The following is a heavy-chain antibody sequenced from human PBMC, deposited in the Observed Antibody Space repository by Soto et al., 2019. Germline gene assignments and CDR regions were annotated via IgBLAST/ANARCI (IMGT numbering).Heavy chain of an antibody. CDR2: IYWNDDK. D-gene: IGHD4-17*01. V-gene: IGHV2-5*01. Sequence: SGPTLVNPTQTLTLTCTFSGFSLSTSGVGVGWIRQPPGKALEWLALIYWNDDKRYSPSLKSRLTITRDTSKNQVVLTMTNMDPVGTATYYCAHTPLFQPHTANDAFDIWGQGTMVTVSS. CDR1: GFSLSTSGVG. CDR3: AHTPLFQPHTANDAFDI. J-gene: IGHJ3*02.